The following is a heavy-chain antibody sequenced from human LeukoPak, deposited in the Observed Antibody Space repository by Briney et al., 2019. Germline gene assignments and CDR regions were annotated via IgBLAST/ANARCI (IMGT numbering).Heavy chain of an antibody. D-gene: IGHD3-16*01. CDR1: GFSSSNYA. CDR2: ITSSGDDT. Sequence: PGGSLRLTCAVSGFSSSNYAMSWVRQAPGKGLEWVSSITSSGDDTFYAVSVKGRFTISRDNSWDTVFLQMNSLRADDTAVYYCAFDWGFDYWGQGTLATVSS. J-gene: IGHJ4*02. CDR3: AFDWGFDY. V-gene: IGHV3-23*01.